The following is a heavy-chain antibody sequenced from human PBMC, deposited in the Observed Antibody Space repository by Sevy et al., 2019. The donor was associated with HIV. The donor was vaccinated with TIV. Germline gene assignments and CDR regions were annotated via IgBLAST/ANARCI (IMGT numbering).Heavy chain of an antibody. CDR1: GFTFSTYA. CDR3: AKDARYTGTGYGFALDL. V-gene: IGHV3-23*01. Sequence: GGSPRLSCVASGFTFSTYALCWVRQAPGKGLEWVASTRADGGSAFYADSVKGRFTISRDNSKNTLYLQMKSLRAEDTAIYYCAKDARYTGTGYGFALDLWGQGTMVTVSS. J-gene: IGHJ3*01. D-gene: IGHD1-26*01. CDR2: TRADGGSA.